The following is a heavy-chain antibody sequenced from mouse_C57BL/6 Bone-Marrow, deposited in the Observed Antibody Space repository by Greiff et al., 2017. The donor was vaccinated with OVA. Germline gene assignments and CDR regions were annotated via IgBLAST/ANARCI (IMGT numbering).Heavy chain of an antibody. Sequence: EVNVVESGGGLVQPGGSLKLSCAASGFTFSDYYMYWVRQTPEKRLEWVAYISNGGGSTYYPDTVKGRFTISIANATNTLYLKMSRLKSEDTAMYDCARHRDDYVLFDYWGQGTTLTVSS. CDR3: ARHRDDYVLFDY. V-gene: IGHV5-12*01. J-gene: IGHJ2*01. CDR1: GFTFSDYY. CDR2: ISNGGGST. D-gene: IGHD2-4*01.